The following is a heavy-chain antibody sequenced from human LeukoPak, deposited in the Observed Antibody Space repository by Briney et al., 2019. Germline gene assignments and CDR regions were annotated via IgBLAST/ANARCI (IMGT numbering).Heavy chain of an antibody. J-gene: IGHJ4*02. Sequence: SETLCLPCTVSGGSISSYYWSWIRQPPGKGLEWIAYIYYSGSTNYNPSLKSRVTISVDTSKNQFSLKLSSVTAADTAVYYCARGSGWYYYWGQGTLVTVSS. V-gene: IGHV4-59*01. CDR1: GGSISSYY. D-gene: IGHD6-19*01. CDR2: IYYSGST. CDR3: ARGSGWYYY.